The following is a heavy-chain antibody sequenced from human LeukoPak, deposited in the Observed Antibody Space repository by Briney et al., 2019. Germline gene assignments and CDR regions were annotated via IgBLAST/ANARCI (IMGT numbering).Heavy chain of an antibody. V-gene: IGHV4-61*02. CDR2: IPTSGNT. CDR1: GASISSVGYY. Sequence: SETLSLTCIVSGASISSVGYYWSWIRQPAGKGLEWIGRIPTSGNTNYNPSLKSRVTVSVDTSKNQFSLKLSSVTAADTAVYYCATYSIFGVLGFDYWGQGTLVTVSS. J-gene: IGHJ4*02. CDR3: ATYSIFGVLGFDY. D-gene: IGHD3-3*01.